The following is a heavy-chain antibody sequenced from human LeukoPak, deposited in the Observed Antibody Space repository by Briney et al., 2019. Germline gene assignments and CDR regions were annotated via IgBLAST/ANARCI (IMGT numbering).Heavy chain of an antibody. CDR1: GFTFSSYT. D-gene: IGHD3-16*01. CDR3: TTRSQLISFDY. V-gene: IGHV3-15*01. Sequence: GGSLRLSCAASGFTFSSYTMNWVRQAPGKGLEWIGRIKSKTDGGTTDYAAPVKGRFTISRDDSKNTLYLQMNSLKTEDTAVYYCTTRSQLISFDYWGQGTLVTVSS. CDR2: IKSKTDGGTT. J-gene: IGHJ4*02.